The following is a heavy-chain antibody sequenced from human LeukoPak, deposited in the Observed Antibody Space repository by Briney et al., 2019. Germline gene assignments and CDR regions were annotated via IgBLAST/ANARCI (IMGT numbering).Heavy chain of an antibody. CDR2: INSDGSTT. CDR1: GFTFSSSD. J-gene: IGHJ6*02. CDR3: ARENFYGMDV. V-gene: IGHV3-74*01. Sequence: PGGSLRLSCAASGFTFSSSDMHWVRQAPGKGLVWVSRINSDGSTTRYADSVKGRFTISRDNAKNTMYLQMNSLRAEDTAVYYCARENFYGMDVWGQGTTVTVSS.